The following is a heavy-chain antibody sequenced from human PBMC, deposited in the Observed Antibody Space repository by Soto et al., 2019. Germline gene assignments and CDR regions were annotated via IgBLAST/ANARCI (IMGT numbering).Heavy chain of an antibody. J-gene: IGHJ3*01. CDR3: ARDWSGATCYVGAFDF. CDR1: GYIFNSYV. D-gene: IGHD3-3*01. Sequence: ASVKVSCKASGYIFNSYVMHWVRQAPGQRLEWMGWINAGNGHTEYSQKFQGRVTINSDTSANTAYMELRSLRFEDTAVYFCARDWSGATCYVGAFDFWGQGTKVTVSS. V-gene: IGHV1-3*01. CDR2: INAGNGHT.